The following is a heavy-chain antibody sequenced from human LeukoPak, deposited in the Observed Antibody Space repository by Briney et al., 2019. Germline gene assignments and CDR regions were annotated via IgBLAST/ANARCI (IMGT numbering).Heavy chain of an antibody. CDR1: GYTLTGYY. J-gene: IGHJ5*02. CDR2: INPNSGGT. CDR3: ARDLRGYSSSWLFDP. Sequence: ASVRVSCKASGYTLTGYYMHRVRQAPGQGLEWMGWINPNSGGTNYAQKFQGRVTMTRDTSISTAYMELSRLRSDDTAVYYCARDLRGYSSSWLFDPWGQGTLVTVSS. V-gene: IGHV1-2*02. D-gene: IGHD6-13*01.